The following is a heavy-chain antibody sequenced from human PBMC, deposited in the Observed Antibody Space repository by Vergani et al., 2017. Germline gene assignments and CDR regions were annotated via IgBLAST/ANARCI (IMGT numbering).Heavy chain of an antibody. V-gene: IGHV3-30*18. CDR3: AKAGSVTSGSLQYNFYMDV. CDR1: GFSFSRHA. J-gene: IGHJ6*03. D-gene: IGHD3-10*01. CDR2: ISNDVSKK. Sequence: QVQLAESGGGRVQPGRSLRLSCAASGFSFSRHAIHWVRQAPGKGLEWVAVISNDVSKKYYADSVKGRFTISRDNSKNTLDLQMNSLSTQDTDVYYCAKAGSVTSGSLQYNFYMDVWGKGTTVTVS.